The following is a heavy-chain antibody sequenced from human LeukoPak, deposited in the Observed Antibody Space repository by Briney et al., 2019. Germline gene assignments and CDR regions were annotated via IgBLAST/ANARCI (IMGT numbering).Heavy chain of an antibody. J-gene: IGHJ4*02. V-gene: IGHV5-51*01. CDR2: INPADSDT. Sequence: GESLKISCKGSGYSFTSYWIGWVRQMPGKGPEWMGIINPADSDTRYSPSFQGQVTISADKSITTAYLQWSSLKASDTAMYYCARGGAAASFDYWGQGTWSPSPQ. D-gene: IGHD6-25*01. CDR1: GYSFTSYW. CDR3: ARGGAAASFDY.